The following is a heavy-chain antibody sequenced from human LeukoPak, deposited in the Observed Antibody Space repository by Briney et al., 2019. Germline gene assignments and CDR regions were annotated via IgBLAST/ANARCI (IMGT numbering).Heavy chain of an antibody. CDR1: GFTFSSYG. J-gene: IGHJ4*02. Sequence: GRSLRLSCAASGFTFSSYGMHWVRQAPGKGLEWVAVISYDGSNKYYADSVKGRFTISRDNSKNTLYLQTNSLRAEDTVVYYCAKDREMAPNYYFDYWGQGILVTVSS. V-gene: IGHV3-30*18. CDR2: ISYDGSNK. D-gene: IGHD5-24*01. CDR3: AKDREMAPNYYFDY.